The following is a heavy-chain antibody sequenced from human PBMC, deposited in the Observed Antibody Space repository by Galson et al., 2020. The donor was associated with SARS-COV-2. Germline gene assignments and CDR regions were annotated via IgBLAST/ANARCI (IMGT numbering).Heavy chain of an antibody. Sequence: GGSLRLTCAASGFTFSSYGMHWVRQAPGKGLEWVAVISYDGSNKYYADSVKGRFTISRDNSKNTLYLQMNSLRAEDTAVYYCSRSGYYTVPVDYGGQGPLVTVSS. CDR3: SRSGYYTVPVDY. CDR2: ISYDGSNK. J-gene: IGHJ4*02. CDR1: GFTFSSYG. D-gene: IGHD3-3*01. V-gene: IGHV3-30*03.